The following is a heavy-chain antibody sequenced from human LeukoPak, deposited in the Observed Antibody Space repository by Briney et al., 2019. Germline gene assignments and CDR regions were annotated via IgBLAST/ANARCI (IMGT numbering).Heavy chain of an antibody. J-gene: IGHJ4*02. D-gene: IGHD2-2*01. CDR1: GGTFSSYA. V-gene: IGHV1-69*01. CDR2: IIPIFGTA. CDR3: AVFLVPAAIFDY. Sequence: SVKVSCKASGGTFSSYAISWVRQAPGQGLEWMGGIIPIFGTANYAQKFQGRVTITADESTSTAYMELSSLRSEDTAVYYCAVFLVPAAIFDYWGQGTLVTVSS.